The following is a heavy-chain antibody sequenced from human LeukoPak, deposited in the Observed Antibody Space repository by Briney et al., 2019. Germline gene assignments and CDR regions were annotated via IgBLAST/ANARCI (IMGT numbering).Heavy chain of an antibody. J-gene: IGHJ4*02. V-gene: IGHV3-30*18. CDR2: ISYDGSNK. D-gene: IGHD1-1*01. CDR1: GFIFNSYG. CDR3: AKDVGADNRPEIDY. Sequence: GGSLRLSCAASGFIFNSYGTHWVRQAPGKGLEWVAVISYDGSNKYYADSVKGRFTIARDNSKNTLYLQMNSLRAEDTAVYYCAKDVGADNRPEIDYWGQGTLVTVSS.